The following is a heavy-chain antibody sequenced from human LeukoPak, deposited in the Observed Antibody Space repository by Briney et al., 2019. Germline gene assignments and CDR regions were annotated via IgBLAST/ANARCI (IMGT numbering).Heavy chain of an antibody. D-gene: IGHD3-22*01. CDR3: AKGSTMIVVVPDY. V-gene: IGHV3-23*01. CDR1: GFTFSSYS. J-gene: IGHJ4*02. CDR2: ISGSGGST. Sequence: PGGSLRLSCAASGFTFSSYSMNWVRQAPGKGLEWVSAISGSGGSTYYADSVKGRFTISRDNSKNTLYLQMNSLRAEDTAVYYCAKGSTMIVVVPDYWGQGTLVTVSS.